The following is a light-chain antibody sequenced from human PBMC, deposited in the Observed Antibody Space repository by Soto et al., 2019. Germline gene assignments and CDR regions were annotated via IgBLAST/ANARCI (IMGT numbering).Light chain of an antibody. CDR3: SSHTSSRTSYV. Sequence: QSALTQPASVSGSPGQSITISCTGTSSDVGGYNYVSWYQQHPGKAPKLMIYDVSNRPSGVSNRFSGSKSGNTASLTISGLQAEDEADYYCSSHTSSRTSYVFGTGTKLTVL. CDR1: SSDVGGYNY. V-gene: IGLV2-14*01. CDR2: DVS. J-gene: IGLJ1*01.